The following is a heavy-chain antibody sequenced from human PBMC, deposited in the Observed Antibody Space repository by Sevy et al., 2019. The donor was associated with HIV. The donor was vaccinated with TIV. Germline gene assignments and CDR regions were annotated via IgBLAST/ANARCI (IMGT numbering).Heavy chain of an antibody. V-gene: IGHV3-21*01. D-gene: IGHD3-3*01. CDR2: ISSSSSYI. J-gene: IGHJ4*02. CDR1: GFTFSSYS. CDR3: ARDRDETYYDFWSGPNYFDY. Sequence: GGSLRLSCAASGFTFSSYSMNWVRQAPGKGLEWVSSISSSSSYIYYADSVKGRFTISRDNAKNSLYLRMNSLRAEDTAVYYCARDRDETYYDFWSGPNYFDYWGQGTLVTVSS.